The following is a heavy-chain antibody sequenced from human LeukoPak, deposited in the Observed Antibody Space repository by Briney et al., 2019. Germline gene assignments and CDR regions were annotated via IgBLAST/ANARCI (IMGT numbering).Heavy chain of an antibody. CDR1: GYTFTSYD. D-gene: IGHD5-12*01. J-gene: IGHJ6*02. CDR2: MNPNSGNT. V-gene: IGHV1-8*01. Sequence: ASVKVSRKASGYTFTSYDINWVRQATGQGLEWMGWMNPNSGNTGYAQKFQGRVTMTRNTSISTAYMELSSLRSEDTAVYYCAMNVDIVATIKGGGFDYYYGMDVWGQGTTVTVSS. CDR3: AMNVDIVATIKGGGFDYYYGMDV.